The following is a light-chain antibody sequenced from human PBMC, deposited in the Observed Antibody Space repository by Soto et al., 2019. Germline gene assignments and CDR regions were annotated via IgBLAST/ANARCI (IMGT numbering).Light chain of an antibody. J-gene: IGLJ1*01. CDR3: QSYDSSLSGYV. CDR2: GNN. Sequence: QSVLTQPPSASGTPGQRVTVSCTGSSANIGAAYNVDWYQQLPGTAPKLLIYGNNNRPSGVPARFSGSKSGASASLAIAGLQAEDEGDYYCQSYDSSLSGYVFGTGTKVTVL. CDR1: SANIGAAYN. V-gene: IGLV1-40*01.